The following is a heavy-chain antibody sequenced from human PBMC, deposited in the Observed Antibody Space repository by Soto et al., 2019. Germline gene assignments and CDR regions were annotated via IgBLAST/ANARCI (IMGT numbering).Heavy chain of an antibody. CDR2: LYPGYTT. J-gene: IGHJ4*02. CDR1: GFTVSSTNY. CDR3: AKGYYYDSSGYLDY. Sequence: PGGSLRLSCVVSGFTVSSTNYMSWVRQAPGKGLERVSVLYPGYTTFYADSVKGRFTISTDNSKNTLYLQMNSLRAEDTAVYYCAKGYYYDSSGYLDYWGQGTLVTVSS. D-gene: IGHD3-22*01. V-gene: IGHV3-53*01.